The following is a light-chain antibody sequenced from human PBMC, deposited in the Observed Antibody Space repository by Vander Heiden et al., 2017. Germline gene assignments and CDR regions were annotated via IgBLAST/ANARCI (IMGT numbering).Light chain of an antibody. V-gene: IGKV1-39*01. J-gene: IGKJ2*01. CDR3: QQSYSTPHT. CDR1: QSISTY. CDR2: AAS. Sequence: DIQMTQSPSPLSASVGDRVTITCRASQSISTYLNWYHQKPGKAPELLIYAASSLQSGVPSRFSGSGSGADFTLTISSLRAEDFVTYYCQQSYSTPHTFGQGTLLEIK.